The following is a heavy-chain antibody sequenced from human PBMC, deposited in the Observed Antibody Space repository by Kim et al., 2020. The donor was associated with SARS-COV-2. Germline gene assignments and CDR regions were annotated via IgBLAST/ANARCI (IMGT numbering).Heavy chain of an antibody. CDR2: IGDNGGST. CDR1: GFIFNSYA. Sequence: GGSLRLSCAASGFIFNSYAMNWVRQTPGKGLEWVSTIGDNGGSTFYADSVKGRFTVSRDNSTNILSLLMNSLSVDDTAVYFCARSGGGHLLWFDLGRPGT. J-gene: IGHJ5*02. V-gene: IGHV3-23*01. CDR3: ARSGGGHLLWFDL. D-gene: IGHD5-12*01.